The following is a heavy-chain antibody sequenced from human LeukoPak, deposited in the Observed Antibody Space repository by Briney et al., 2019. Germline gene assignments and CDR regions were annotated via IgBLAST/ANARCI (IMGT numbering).Heavy chain of an antibody. CDR2: IYYSGST. CDR3: ARTTEGGYTYDYFYYYYMDV. CDR1: GGSISSYY. J-gene: IGHJ6*03. V-gene: IGHV4-59*01. Sequence: SSETLSLTCTVSGGSISSYYWSWIRQPPGKGLEWIGYIYYSGSTNYNPSLKSRVTISVDTSKNQFSLKLSSVTAADTAVYYCARTTEGGYTYDYFYYYYMDVWGKGTTVTISS. D-gene: IGHD5-18*01.